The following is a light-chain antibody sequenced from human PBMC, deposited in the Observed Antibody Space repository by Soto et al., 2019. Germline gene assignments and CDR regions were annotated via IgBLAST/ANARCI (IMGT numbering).Light chain of an antibody. CDR3: QQHNNRPPET. J-gene: IGKJ3*01. Sequence: EVLMTQSPATLSVSPGERATISCRASQSVSSNLDWYQQKPGQAPRLLIYGASTRPNGSPARFSGSGSGTEVTLPISSLQQADYSVYYCQQHNNRPPETFGPGTKVDIK. V-gene: IGKV3-15*01. CDR2: GAS. CDR1: QSVSSN.